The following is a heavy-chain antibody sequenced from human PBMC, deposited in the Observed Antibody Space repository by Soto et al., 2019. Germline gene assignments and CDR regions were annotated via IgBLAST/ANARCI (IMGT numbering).Heavy chain of an antibody. CDR1: DGSISSGGYY. D-gene: IGHD2-2*01. Sequence: SETLPLTCTVSDGSISSGGYYWSWIRQHPGKGLEWIGYIYYSGSTYYNPSLKSRVTISVDTSKNQFSLKLSSVTAADTAVYYCAREKVPAAIPLDVWGKGTTVTVSS. CDR3: AREKVPAAIPLDV. J-gene: IGHJ6*04. V-gene: IGHV4-31*03. CDR2: IYYSGST.